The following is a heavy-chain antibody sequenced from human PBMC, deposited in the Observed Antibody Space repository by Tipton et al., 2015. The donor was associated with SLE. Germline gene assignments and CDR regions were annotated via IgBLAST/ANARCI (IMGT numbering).Heavy chain of an antibody. D-gene: IGHD6-19*01. Sequence: TLSLTCTVSGGSISSYYWSWIRQPAGKGLEWIGRIYTSGSTYYNPSLKSRVTISVVTSKNQFSLKLSSVTAADTAVYYCAIIIAVAGYGGYFDYWGQGTLVTVSS. CDR3: AIIIAVAGYGGYFDY. CDR2: IYTSGST. J-gene: IGHJ4*02. CDR1: GGSISSYY. V-gene: IGHV4-4*07.